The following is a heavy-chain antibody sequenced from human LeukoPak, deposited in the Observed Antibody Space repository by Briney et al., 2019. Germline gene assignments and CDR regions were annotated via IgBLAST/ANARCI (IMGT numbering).Heavy chain of an antibody. CDR3: ARTRRYYYDSSGYYDYDY. J-gene: IGHJ4*02. D-gene: IGHD3-22*01. CDR1: GYTFTGYY. V-gene: IGHV1-2*06. Sequence: ASVKVSCKASGYTFTGYYMHWVRQAPGQGLEWMGRINPNSGGTNYAQKFQGGVTMTRDTSISTAYMELSRLRSDDTAVYYCARTRRYYYDSSGYYDYDYWGQGTLVTVSS. CDR2: INPNSGGT.